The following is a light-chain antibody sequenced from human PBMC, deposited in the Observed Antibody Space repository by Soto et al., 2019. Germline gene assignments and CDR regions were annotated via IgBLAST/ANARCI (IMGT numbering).Light chain of an antibody. CDR2: GPS. CDR1: QSVSTN. J-gene: IGKJ5*01. Sequence: EIVMTQSPATLSVSPGERATLSCRASQSVSTNLAWYQQKPGQPPRPLIFGPSTRATGIPARFSGSGSGTEFTLTISSLQSEDFAVYYCQQYNTWPPITFGPGTRLDIK. CDR3: QQYNTWPPIT. V-gene: IGKV3-15*01.